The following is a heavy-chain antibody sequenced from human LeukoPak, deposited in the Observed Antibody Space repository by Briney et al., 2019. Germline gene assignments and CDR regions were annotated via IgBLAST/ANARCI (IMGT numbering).Heavy chain of an antibody. CDR3: ATAGNDYGDYQRDY. D-gene: IGHD4-17*01. Sequence: SETLSLTCAVYGGSFSGYYWSWIRQPPGKGLEWIGEINHSGSTNYNPSLKSRVTISVDTSKNQFSLKLSSVTAADTAVYYCATAGNDYGDYQRDYWGQGTLVTVSS. V-gene: IGHV4-34*01. CDR1: GGSFSGYY. J-gene: IGHJ4*02. CDR2: INHSGST.